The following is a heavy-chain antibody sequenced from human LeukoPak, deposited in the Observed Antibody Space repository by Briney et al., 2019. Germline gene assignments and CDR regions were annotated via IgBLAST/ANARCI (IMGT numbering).Heavy chain of an antibody. CDR1: GFSPSSYC. V-gene: IGHV3-30*18. CDR2: ISYDGSNK. Sequence: ARSLRPSCPVSGFSPSSYCMHWVRPAASNGLGWVAVISYDGSNKYYADSVKGGFTISRDNSKNTLYLQMNSLRAEDTAVYYCAKDGDRTAVAAIDYWGQGTLVTVSS. D-gene: IGHD6-19*01. J-gene: IGHJ4*02. CDR3: AKDGDRTAVAAIDY.